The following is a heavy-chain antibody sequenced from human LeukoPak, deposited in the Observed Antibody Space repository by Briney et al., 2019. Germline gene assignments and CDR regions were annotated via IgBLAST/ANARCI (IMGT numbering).Heavy chain of an antibody. CDR1: GYSFTSHY. J-gene: IGHJ5*02. Sequence: ASVKVSCKASGYSFTSHYMHWVRQAPGQGLEWLGLINPSGSSTLYAQKFQGRVTMTRDMSTTTDYMKLSSLRSEDTAFYYCARDNSVGDVAWWFDPWGQGTLVTVSS. V-gene: IGHV1-46*01. CDR3: ARDNSVGDVAWWFDP. CDR2: INPSGSST. D-gene: IGHD1-26*01.